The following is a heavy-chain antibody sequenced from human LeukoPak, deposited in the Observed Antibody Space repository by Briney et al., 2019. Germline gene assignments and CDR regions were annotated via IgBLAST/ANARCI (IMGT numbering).Heavy chain of an antibody. J-gene: IGHJ4*02. Sequence: GGSLRLSCAASGFSFSDYTMHWVRQAPGKGLEWAAVISYDGGTKYYADSVKGRFTISRDNSKNTLYLQMNSLRPEDTAVYYCARDPVRGIPDYLDYWGQGTLVTVSS. V-gene: IGHV3-30-3*01. CDR1: GFSFSDYT. CDR2: ISYDGGTK. D-gene: IGHD2-21*01. CDR3: ARDPVRGIPDYLDY.